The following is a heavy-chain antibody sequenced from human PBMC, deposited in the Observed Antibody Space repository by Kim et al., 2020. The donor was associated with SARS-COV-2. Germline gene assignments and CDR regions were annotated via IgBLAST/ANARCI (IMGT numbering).Heavy chain of an antibody. D-gene: IGHD6-19*01. V-gene: IGHV4-39*01. J-gene: IGHJ6*02. CDR1: GGSISSSSYY. CDR3: ASLSIAVYSLWYYGMDV. CDR2: IYYSGST. Sequence: SETLSLTCTVSGGSISSSSYYWGWIRQPPGKGLEWIGSIYYSGSTYYNPSLKSRVTISVDTSKNQFSLKLSSVTAADTAVYYCASLSIAVYSLWYYGMDVWGQGTTVTVSS.